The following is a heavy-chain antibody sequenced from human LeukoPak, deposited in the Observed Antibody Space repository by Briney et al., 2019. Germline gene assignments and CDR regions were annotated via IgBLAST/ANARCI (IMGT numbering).Heavy chain of an antibody. V-gene: IGHV3-7*01. J-gene: IGHJ4*02. CDR1: GFTLSSDW. Sequence: GGSLRLSCVVSGFTLSSDWMSWVRQAPGKGLEWVANIKKDGIEKYYVESVKGRFTITRDNAKNSLCLQMNSLRAEDTAVYYCARGRYSSRSGGYYFDIWGQGTLVTVSS. CDR2: IKKDGIEK. CDR3: ARGRYSSRSGGYYFDI. D-gene: IGHD2-2*01.